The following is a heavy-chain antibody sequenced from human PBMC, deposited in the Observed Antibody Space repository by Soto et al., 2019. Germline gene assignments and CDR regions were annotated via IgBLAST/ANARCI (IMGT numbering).Heavy chain of an antibody. J-gene: IGHJ4*02. CDR3: ARVKHDFWSGSTVN. Sequence: GASVKVSCKASGYTFTNYDINWLRQATGQGLEWMGWMNPYTGDTGYAQNFQGRVTMTRNTSISTAYMELSSLRVEDTAVYYCARVKHDFWSGSTVNWGQGTLVTVSS. V-gene: IGHV1-8*01. D-gene: IGHD3-3*01. CDR2: MNPYTGDT. CDR1: GYTFTNYD.